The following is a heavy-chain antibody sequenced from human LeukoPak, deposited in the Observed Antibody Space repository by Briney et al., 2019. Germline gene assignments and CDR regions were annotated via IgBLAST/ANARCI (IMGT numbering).Heavy chain of an antibody. CDR1: GGSFSGYY. J-gene: IGHJ4*02. CDR3: ARGVYGDYKFDY. Sequence: KPSETLSLTCVVYGGSFSGYYWSWIRQPPGKGLEWIAGMNHSGSSNYNPSLKSRVTISLDTSKNHFSLKLRSVTAADTAVYYCARGVYGDYKFDYWGQGTLVTVSS. D-gene: IGHD4-17*01. CDR2: MNHSGSS. V-gene: IGHV4-34*01.